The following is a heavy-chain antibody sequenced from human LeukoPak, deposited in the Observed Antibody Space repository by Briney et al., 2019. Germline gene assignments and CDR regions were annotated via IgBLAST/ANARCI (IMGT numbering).Heavy chain of an antibody. CDR3: ARVGGGDLHDAFDI. CDR1: GYTFTSYG. Sequence: ASVKVSCRASGYTFTSYGISWVRQAPGQGLEWRGWIGAYNGNTNYAQKLQGRVTMTTDTSTSTAYMELRSLRSDDTAVYYCARVGGGDLHDAFDIWGQGTMVTVSS. D-gene: IGHD2-21*02. CDR2: IGAYNGNT. J-gene: IGHJ3*02. V-gene: IGHV1-18*01.